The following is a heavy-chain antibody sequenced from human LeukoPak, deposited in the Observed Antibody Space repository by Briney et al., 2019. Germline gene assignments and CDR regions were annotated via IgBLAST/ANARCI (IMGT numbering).Heavy chain of an antibody. D-gene: IGHD3-22*01. V-gene: IGHV4-39*01. CDR1: GGSISSSSYY. Sequence: SETLSLTCTVSGGSISSSSYYWGWIRQPPGKGLEWIGSIYYSGSTYYNPSLKSRVTISADTSKNQFSLKLSSVTAADTAVYYCARPVITMTSSGFDYWGQGTLVTVSS. CDR3: ARPVITMTSSGFDY. CDR2: IYYSGST. J-gene: IGHJ4*02.